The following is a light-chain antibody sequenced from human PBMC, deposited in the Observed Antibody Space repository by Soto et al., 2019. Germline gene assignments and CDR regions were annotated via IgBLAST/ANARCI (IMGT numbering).Light chain of an antibody. CDR2: DAS. CDR3: QQRSNWPHT. V-gene: IGKV3-11*01. Sequence: EIVLKQSPATLSLSPGERATLSCRASQSVSSYLAWYQHKPGQAPRLLIYDASNRATGIPARFSGSGSGTDFTLTISSLEPEDVAVYYCQQRSNWPHTFGPGTKLEIK. CDR1: QSVSSY. J-gene: IGKJ2*01.